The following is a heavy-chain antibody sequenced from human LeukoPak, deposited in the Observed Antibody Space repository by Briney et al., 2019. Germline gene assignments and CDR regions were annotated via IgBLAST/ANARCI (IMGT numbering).Heavy chain of an antibody. CDR3: GRDPTYRNYFDS. CDR1: GNSLNNYH. V-gene: IGHV1-46*02. CDR2: IRPGGDGP. Sequence: ASVKVSCKASGNSLNNYHMHWVRQAPGQGLEWLGIIRPGGDGPSYAQKFQGRVTMIRDMSTSTVYMELSSLTSDDTAVYYCGRDPTYRNYFDSWGQGTLVTVSS. J-gene: IGHJ4*02. D-gene: IGHD1-1*01.